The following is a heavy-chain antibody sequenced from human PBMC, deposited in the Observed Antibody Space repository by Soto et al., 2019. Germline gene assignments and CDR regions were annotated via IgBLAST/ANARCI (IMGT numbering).Heavy chain of an antibody. CDR3: AGMPYTSGLRFDP. D-gene: IGHD6-19*01. CDR1: GDSYSISTYS. J-gene: IGHJ5*02. Sequence: PSETLSLTCNMSGDSYSISTYSWSWIRQPPGKALQWIGFIYQSGVTSYNPSLASRVSISLDRSNNQCSLKLKSVTAADTAVYFCAGMPYTSGLRFDPWGPGTLVTDSS. CDR2: IYQSGVT. V-gene: IGHV4-30-2*01.